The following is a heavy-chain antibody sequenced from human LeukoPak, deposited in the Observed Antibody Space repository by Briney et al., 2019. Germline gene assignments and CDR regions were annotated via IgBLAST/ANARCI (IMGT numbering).Heavy chain of an antibody. CDR2: ISYDGSNK. D-gene: IGHD4-17*01. J-gene: IGHJ4*02. Sequence: PGGSLRLSCAASGFTFSSYAMHWVRQAPGKGLEWVAVISYDGSNKYYADSVKGRFTISRDNSKNTLYLQMNSLRAEDTAVYYCARDSRGGDYAEFDYWGQGTLVTVSS. CDR1: GFTFSSYA. V-gene: IGHV3-30*04. CDR3: ARDSRGGDYAEFDY.